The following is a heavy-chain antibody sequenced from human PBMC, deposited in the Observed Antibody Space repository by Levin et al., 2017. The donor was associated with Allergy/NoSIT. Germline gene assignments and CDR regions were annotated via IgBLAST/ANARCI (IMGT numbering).Heavy chain of an antibody. Sequence: PSETLSLTCGVYGGSFSAHYWNWIRQSPGKGPEWIGEINHSGDTNYNPSLKSRVTISADTSSNQISLRLTSVTAADTAVYYCARGSEYEEPTISNYYYYYGMDVWGQGTTVTVSS. V-gene: IGHV4-34*01. CDR2: INHSGDT. CDR3: ARGSEYEEPTISNYYYYYGMDV. D-gene: IGHD1-14*01. J-gene: IGHJ6*02. CDR1: GGSFSAHY.